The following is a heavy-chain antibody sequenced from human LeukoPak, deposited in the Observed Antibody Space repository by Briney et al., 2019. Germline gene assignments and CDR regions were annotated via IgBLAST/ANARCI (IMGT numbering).Heavy chain of an antibody. D-gene: IGHD4-11*01. CDR2: ISYDGSNK. J-gene: IGHJ4*02. CDR1: GFTFSSYA. V-gene: IGHV3-30-3*01. CDR3: ARAHDYSNYGWPDY. Sequence: GGSLRLSCAASGFTFSSYAMHWVRQAPGKGLEWVAVISYDGSNKYYADSVKGRFTISRDNSKNTLYLQMNGLRAEDTAVYYCARAHDYSNYGWPDYWGQGILVTVSS.